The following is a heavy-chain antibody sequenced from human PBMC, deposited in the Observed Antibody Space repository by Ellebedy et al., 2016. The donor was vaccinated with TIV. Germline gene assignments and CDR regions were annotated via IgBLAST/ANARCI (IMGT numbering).Heavy chain of an antibody. CDR2: IHSSGTT. CDR1: GDSISGYY. V-gene: IGHV4-4*07. D-gene: IGHD1-26*01. Sequence: SETLSLXCALPGDSISGYYWNWIRQPAGKGLAWIGRIHSSGTTKYSPSLQSRVSVSIDTSKKQFSLNLNSVTAADTAVYYCAREGSGSYAYWGQGTLVTVSS. J-gene: IGHJ4*02. CDR3: AREGSGSYAY.